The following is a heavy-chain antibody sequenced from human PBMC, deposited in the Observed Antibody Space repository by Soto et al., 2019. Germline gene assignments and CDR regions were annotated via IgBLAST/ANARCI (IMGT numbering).Heavy chain of an antibody. Sequence: QVQLQESGPGLVKPSQTLSLTCPVSGGSISSGGYYWSWIRQHPGKGLEWIGYIYYRGSTYYNPSLKSRVTISVDTSKNQFSLKRSSVTAAATAVYYCASDAYWGGDCYSPSFDYWGQGTLVTVSS. CDR3: ASDAYWGGDCYSPSFDY. D-gene: IGHD2-21*02. V-gene: IGHV4-31*03. J-gene: IGHJ4*02. CDR2: IYYRGST. CDR1: GGSISSGGYY.